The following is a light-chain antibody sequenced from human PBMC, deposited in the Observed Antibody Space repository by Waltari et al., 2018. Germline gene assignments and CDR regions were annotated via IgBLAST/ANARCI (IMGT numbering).Light chain of an antibody. Sequence: QSALTQPASVSGSPGQSIPISCPGTSSDVGINNLVSWSQQHPGQAPKVVIYEGSERPSGISNRFSGSKSGITASLTISGLQPEDEADYYCCSYAGSGTFVVFGGGTKLTVL. CDR3: CSYAGSGTFVV. CDR2: EGS. V-gene: IGLV2-23*03. CDR1: SSDVGINNL. J-gene: IGLJ2*01.